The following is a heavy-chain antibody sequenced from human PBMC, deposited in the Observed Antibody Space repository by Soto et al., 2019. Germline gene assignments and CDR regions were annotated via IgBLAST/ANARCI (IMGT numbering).Heavy chain of an antibody. CDR3: ARIRSVSSGYCSGGSCFGDAFDI. D-gene: IGHD2-15*01. CDR1: GFTFSSYW. J-gene: IGHJ3*02. V-gene: IGHV3-7*01. CDR2: IKQDGSEK. Sequence: EVQLVESGGGLVQPGGSLRLSCAASGFTFSSYWRSWVRQAPGKGLEWVANIKQDGSEKYYVDSVKGRFTISRDNAKNSLYLQMNSLRAEDTAVYYCARIRSVSSGYCSGGSCFGDAFDIWGQGTMVTVSS.